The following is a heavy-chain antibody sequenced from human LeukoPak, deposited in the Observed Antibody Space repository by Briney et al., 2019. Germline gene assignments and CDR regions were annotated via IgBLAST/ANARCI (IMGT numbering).Heavy chain of an antibody. V-gene: IGHV3-21*01. CDR3: ARLHSSGWHFDY. D-gene: IGHD6-19*01. Sequence: GGSLRLSCAASGFTFSSYSMNWVRQAPGKGLEWVSSISSSSSYIYYADSVKGRFTISRDNARNSLYLQMNSLRAEDTAVYYCARLHSSGWHFDYWGQGTLVTVSS. J-gene: IGHJ4*02. CDR2: ISSSSSYI. CDR1: GFTFSSYS.